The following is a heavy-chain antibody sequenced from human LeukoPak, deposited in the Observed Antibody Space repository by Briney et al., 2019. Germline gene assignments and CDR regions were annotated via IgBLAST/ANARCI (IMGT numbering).Heavy chain of an antibody. CDR1: GGTFSSYA. D-gene: IGHD3-22*01. CDR2: IIPILGIA. J-gene: IGHJ4*02. V-gene: IGHV1-69*04. Sequence: ASVKVSCKASGGTFSSYAISWVRQAPGQGLEWMGRIIPILGIANYAQKFQGRVTITADKSTSTAYMELSSLRSEDTAVYYCAXXXXXXDSSGYYAMPFDYWGQGTLVTVSS. CDR3: AXXXXXXDSSGYYAMPFDY.